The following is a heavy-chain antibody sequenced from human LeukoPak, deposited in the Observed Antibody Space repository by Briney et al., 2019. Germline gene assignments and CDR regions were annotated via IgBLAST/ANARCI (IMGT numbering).Heavy chain of an antibody. D-gene: IGHD2-2*01. CDR2: IYTSGST. V-gene: IGHV4-4*07. Sequence: SETLSLTCTVSGGSISSYYWSWIRQPAGKGLEWIGRIYTSGSTYSNPSLKSRVTMSVDTSRNQFSLKLSSVTAADTAVNYCARDAIGYCSSTTCHYYFDYWGQGTLVTVSS. CDR1: GGSISSYY. CDR3: ARDAIGYCSSTTCHYYFDY. J-gene: IGHJ4*02.